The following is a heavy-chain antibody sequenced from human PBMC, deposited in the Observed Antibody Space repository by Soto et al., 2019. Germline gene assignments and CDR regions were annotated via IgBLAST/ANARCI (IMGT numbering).Heavy chain of an antibody. CDR2: IYTSGST. CDR1: GGSISRYY. CDR3: ATTYVDFWIGYYSYYYYGMDV. D-gene: IGHD3-3*01. J-gene: IGHJ6*02. Sequence: QVQLQESGPGLVKPSETLSLTCTVSGGSISRYYWSWIRQPAGKGLEWIGRIYTSGSTNYNPSLRSRVTMSVDTSMNQFSLKLSTVTAADTAVYYCATTYVDFWIGYYSYYYYGMDVRGQETTLTLSS. V-gene: IGHV4-4*07.